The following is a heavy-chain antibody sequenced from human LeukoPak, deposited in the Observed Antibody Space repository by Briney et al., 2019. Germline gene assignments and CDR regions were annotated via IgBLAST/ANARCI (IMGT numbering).Heavy chain of an antibody. CDR1: GFTVSSNY. Sequence: GRSLRLSCAASGFTVSSNYMSWVRQAPGKGLEWVSVMYIDGNTHYAESVKGRFTISRDNSKNTLFLQLSSLRAEDTAVYYCTRAQAFDYWGQGTLVTVSS. CDR2: MYIDGNT. J-gene: IGHJ4*02. V-gene: IGHV3-66*01. CDR3: TRAQAFDY.